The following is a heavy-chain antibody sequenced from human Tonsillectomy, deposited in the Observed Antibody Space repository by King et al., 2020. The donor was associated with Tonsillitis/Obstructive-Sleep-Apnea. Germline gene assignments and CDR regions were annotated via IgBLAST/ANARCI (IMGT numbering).Heavy chain of an antibody. Sequence: LVQSGAEVKKPGSSVKVSCKASGGTFSSYAITWVRQAPGQGLEWMGGIIPIFGTTNYAQKFQGRVTITADGSTSTAYMELISLRSEDTAMYFCARGEQQLAFDLWGQGTLVTVSS. D-gene: IGHD6-13*01. CDR1: GGTFSSYA. CDR2: IIPIFGTT. J-gene: IGHJ4*02. CDR3: ARGEQQLAFDL. V-gene: IGHV1-69*01.